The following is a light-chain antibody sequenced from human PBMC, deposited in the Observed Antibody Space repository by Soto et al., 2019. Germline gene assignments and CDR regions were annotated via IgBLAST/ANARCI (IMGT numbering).Light chain of an antibody. CDR2: EGS. V-gene: IGLV2-23*01. J-gene: IGLJ2*01. Sequence: QSALTQPASVSGSPGQSITISCTGTSSDVGSYNLASWYQQHPGKAPKLMIYEGSKRPSGVSNRYSGSKSGNTASLTISGLQAEDEADYYCCSYAGSGTVVFGGGTKLTVL. CDR3: CSYAGSGTVV. CDR1: SSDVGSYNL.